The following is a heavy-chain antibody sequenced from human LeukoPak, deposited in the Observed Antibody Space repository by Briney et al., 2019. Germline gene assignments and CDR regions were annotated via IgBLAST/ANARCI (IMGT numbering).Heavy chain of an antibody. J-gene: IGHJ4*02. D-gene: IGHD1-26*01. CDR1: GGSISSSSYY. Sequence: SETLSLTCTVSGGSISSSSYYWGWIRQPPGKGLEWIGSIYYSGSTYYNPSLKSRVTISVDTSKNQFSLKVNSVTAADTAVYYCARMEAWVGYTTGPRGFDYWGQGTLVTVTS. V-gene: IGHV4-39*07. CDR2: IYYSGST. CDR3: ARMEAWVGYTTGPRGFDY.